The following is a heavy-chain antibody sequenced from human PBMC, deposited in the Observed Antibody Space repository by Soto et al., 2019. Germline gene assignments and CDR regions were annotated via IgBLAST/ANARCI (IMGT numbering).Heavy chain of an antibody. J-gene: IGHJ6*02. CDR3: ARGQLVWYGDLSPYHRDMDV. Sequence: QVQLQQWGAGLLRPSETLSLTCAFYGGSYDDFYWRWVRQSPGKGLEWVGEISHDGGTNYSPSLPSRVSISVDPSKNQFSLHLRSVTAADTGLYYCARGQLVWYGDLSPYHRDMDVWGQGTTVNVSS. D-gene: IGHD3-10*01. CDR2: ISHDGGT. CDR1: GGSYDDFY. V-gene: IGHV4-34*02.